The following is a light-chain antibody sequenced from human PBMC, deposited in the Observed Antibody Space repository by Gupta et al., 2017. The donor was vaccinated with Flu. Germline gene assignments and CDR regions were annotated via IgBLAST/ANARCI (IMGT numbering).Light chain of an antibody. J-gene: IGLJ3*02. CDR3: QSYDISLSGSV. CDR1: SSNLGAGYD. V-gene: IGLV1-40*01. CDR2: GNN. Sequence: QSGLTQPPSVSGAPGQRPPISCTGSSSNLGAGYDVHWYQQFPGKVPKLLLYGNNHRPSGVPDRFSGSKSGTSASLAITGLQADDEADYFCQSYDISLSGSVFGGGTKLTVL.